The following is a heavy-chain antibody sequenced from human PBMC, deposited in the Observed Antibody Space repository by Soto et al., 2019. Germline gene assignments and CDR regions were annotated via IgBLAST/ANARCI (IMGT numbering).Heavy chain of an antibody. Sequence: QVQLQESGPGLVKPSQTLSLTCTVSGGSISSGAYYWTWIRQHPGKGLEWIGYIYYSGSTYYNPSLESRVIISVDTSKSHFSRKLTSMTAADTAVYYCAMEVTAAYDFAYCGQGTLVTVSS. CDR1: GGSISSGAYY. CDR2: IYYSGST. V-gene: IGHV4-31*03. CDR3: AMEVTAAYDFAY. D-gene: IGHD3-3*01. J-gene: IGHJ4*02.